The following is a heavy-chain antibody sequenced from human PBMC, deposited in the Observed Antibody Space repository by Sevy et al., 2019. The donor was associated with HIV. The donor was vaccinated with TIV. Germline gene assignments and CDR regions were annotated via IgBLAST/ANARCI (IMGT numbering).Heavy chain of an antibody. CDR1: GYSFTGYY. CDR3: ASTHSGYSYGMDV. CDR2: INPNSGGT. Sequence: ASVKVSCKASGYSFTGYYMHWVRQAPGQGLEWMGWINPNSGGTNYAQKFQGRVTMTRDTSIRTAYMEMSRLRSDATAVYYCASTHSGYSYGMDVWGQGTTVTVSS. D-gene: IGHD2-21*01. V-gene: IGHV1-2*02. J-gene: IGHJ6*02.